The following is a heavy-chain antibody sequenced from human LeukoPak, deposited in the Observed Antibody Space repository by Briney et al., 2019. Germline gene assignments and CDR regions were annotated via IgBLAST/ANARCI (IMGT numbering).Heavy chain of an antibody. CDR3: ARATGYLSYFDL. CDR1: GFTYSSYE. Sequence: GGSVRLSCAASGFTYSSYEMKGVRQARGKGLEWVTYISSSGNNREYTDSVNDRLTIAKDNPKNSLYLQMNSLRAEDTAVYYCARATGYLSYFDLWGRGTLVTVSS. V-gene: IGHV3-48*03. D-gene: IGHD3-9*01. CDR2: ISSSGNNR. J-gene: IGHJ2*01.